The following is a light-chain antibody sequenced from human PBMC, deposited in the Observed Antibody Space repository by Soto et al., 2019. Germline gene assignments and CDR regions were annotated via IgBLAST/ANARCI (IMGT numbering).Light chain of an antibody. Sequence: DIQMTQSPSSLSASVGDRVTITCRASQSISEYLNWYQQKPGKAPRLLIFGASTLQSGVPSRFSGSGSGTEFTLTISSLQPEDFATYYCQQCYTTRSITFGQGTRLDMK. V-gene: IGKV1-39*01. J-gene: IGKJ5*01. CDR3: QQCYTTRSIT. CDR1: QSISEY. CDR2: GAS.